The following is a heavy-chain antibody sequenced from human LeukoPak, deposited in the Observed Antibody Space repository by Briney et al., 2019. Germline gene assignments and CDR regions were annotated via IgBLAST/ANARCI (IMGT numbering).Heavy chain of an antibody. CDR2: IWYVGRNQ. CDR3: ARTYYHMDV. Sequence: PGGSLRLSCAASGFTFSIYAMHWVRQAAGKGLEWVAVIWYVGRNQYYADSVKGRFTISRDNSKNTLYLQMNSLRAEDTALYYCARTYYHMDVWGKGATVTVSS. CDR1: GFTFSIYA. V-gene: IGHV3-33*01. J-gene: IGHJ6*03.